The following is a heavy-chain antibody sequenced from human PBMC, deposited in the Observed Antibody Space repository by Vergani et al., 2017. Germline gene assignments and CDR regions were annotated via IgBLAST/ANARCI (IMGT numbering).Heavy chain of an antibody. J-gene: IGHJ6*02. CDR3: ARDLAVAGTSTYYYYGMDV. D-gene: IGHD6-19*01. CDR1: GYTFTGYY. V-gene: IGHV1-2*02. CDR2: INPNSGGR. Sequence: QVQLVQSGAEVKKPGASVKVSCKASGYTFTGYYMHWVRQAPGQGLEWMGWINPNSGGRNYAQKFQRRVTMNRDTSLSPAYMALSRLRYDDTAVYYCARDLAVAGTSTYYYYGMDVWGQGTTVTVSS.